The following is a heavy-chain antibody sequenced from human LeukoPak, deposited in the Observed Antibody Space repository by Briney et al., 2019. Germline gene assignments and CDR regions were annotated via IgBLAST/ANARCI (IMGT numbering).Heavy chain of an antibody. J-gene: IGHJ6*03. Sequence: GGSLRLSCAASGFTFSSYAMHWVRQAPGKGLEWVAVISYDGSNKYYADSVKGRFTISRDNSKNTLYLQMNSLRAGDTAVYYCARDGTMVRGGYYYYYYMDVWGKGTTVTVSS. V-gene: IGHV3-30*04. CDR2: ISYDGSNK. D-gene: IGHD3-10*01. CDR1: GFTFSSYA. CDR3: ARDGTMVRGGYYYYYYMDV.